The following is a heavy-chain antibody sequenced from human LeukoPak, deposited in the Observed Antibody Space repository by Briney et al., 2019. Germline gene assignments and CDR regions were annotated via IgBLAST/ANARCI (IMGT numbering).Heavy chain of an antibody. D-gene: IGHD2-21*02. J-gene: IGHJ4*02. Sequence: SETLSLTCTVSGGSVSSYYWSWIRQPPGKGLEWIGYFSYSGNTNYNPSLKSRVTISVDTSKNQFSLKLRSVTAADTAVYYCTREAINCGGDCYLDYWGQGILVTVSS. CDR1: GGSVSSYY. CDR2: FSYSGNT. V-gene: IGHV4-59*02. CDR3: TREAINCGGDCYLDY.